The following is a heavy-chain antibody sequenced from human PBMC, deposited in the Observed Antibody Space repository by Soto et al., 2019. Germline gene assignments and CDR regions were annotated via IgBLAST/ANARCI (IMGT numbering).Heavy chain of an antibody. V-gene: IGHV1-18*01. Sequence: QVQLVQSGDEVKKPGASVKVSCKASGYIFVNYGIAWVRQAPGQGLEWMGWISPYTGNTHSASKVQGRPPMTTATSTSTAYMDLGSLTSDDTAVYYCVMVDNYVTPTPQDVWGQGTTVTVSS. D-gene: IGHD3-16*01. CDR1: GYIFVNYG. CDR2: ISPYTGNT. CDR3: VMVDNYVTPTPQDV. J-gene: IGHJ6*02.